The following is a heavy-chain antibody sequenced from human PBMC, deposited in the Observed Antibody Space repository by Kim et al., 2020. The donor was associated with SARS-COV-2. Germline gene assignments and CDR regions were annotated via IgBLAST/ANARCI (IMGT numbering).Heavy chain of an antibody. CDR3: ARAVGGDSYFDY. V-gene: IGHV3-21*01. Sequence: YYADSVKGRFTISRDNAKNSLYLQMNSLRAEDTAVYYCARAVGGDSYFDYWGQGTLVTVSS. J-gene: IGHJ4*02. D-gene: IGHD4-17*01.